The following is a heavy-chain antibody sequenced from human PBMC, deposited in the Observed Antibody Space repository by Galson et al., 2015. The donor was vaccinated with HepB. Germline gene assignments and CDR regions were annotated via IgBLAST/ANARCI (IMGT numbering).Heavy chain of an antibody. V-gene: IGHV3-30-3*01. CDR1: GFTFSSYA. CDR3: AKGSVDGFDY. CDR2: ISYDGSNK. Sequence: LRLSCAASGFTFSSYAMHWVRQAPGKGLEWVAVISYDGSNKYYADSVKGRFTISRDNSKNTLYLQMNSLRAEDTAVYYCAKGSVDGFDYWGQGTLVTVSS. J-gene: IGHJ4*02. D-gene: IGHD2-15*01.